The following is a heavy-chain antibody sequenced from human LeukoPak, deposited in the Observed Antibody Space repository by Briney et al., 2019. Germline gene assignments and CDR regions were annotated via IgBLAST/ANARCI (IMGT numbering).Heavy chain of an antibody. CDR3: ARGRTTVTTYGTNWFDP. V-gene: IGHV1-69*13. CDR2: IIPIFGIA. D-gene: IGHD4-17*01. Sequence: SVKVSCKASGGTFSSYAISWVRQAPGQGLEWMGRIIPIFGIANYAQKFQGRVTITADESTSTAYMELSSLRSEDTAVYYCARGRTTVTTYGTNWFDPWGQGTLVTVSS. CDR1: GGTFSSYA. J-gene: IGHJ5*02.